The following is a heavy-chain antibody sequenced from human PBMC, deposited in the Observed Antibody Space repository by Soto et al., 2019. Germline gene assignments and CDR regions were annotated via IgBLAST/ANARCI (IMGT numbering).Heavy chain of an antibody. CDR2: IRSKAYGGTT. Sequence: PGGSLRLSCTASGVTFGDYAMSWFRQAPGKGLEWVGFIRSKAYGGTTEYAASVKGRFTISRDDSKSIAYLQMNSLKTEDTAVYYCTRGNIVVVPAAMSVYFDYWGQGTLVTVSS. CDR1: GVTFGDYA. D-gene: IGHD2-2*01. CDR3: TRGNIVVVPAAMSVYFDY. J-gene: IGHJ4*02. V-gene: IGHV3-49*03.